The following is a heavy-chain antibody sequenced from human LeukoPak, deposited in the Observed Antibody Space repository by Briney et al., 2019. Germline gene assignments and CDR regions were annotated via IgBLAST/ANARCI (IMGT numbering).Heavy chain of an antibody. CDR3: ASWHGNLYYFDY. J-gene: IGHJ4*02. CDR2: IIPIFGTA. V-gene: IGHV1-69*13. D-gene: IGHD4-23*01. Sequence: SVKVSCKASGGTFSSYAISWVRQAPGQGLGWMGGIIPIFGTANYAQKFQGRVTITADESTSTAYMELSSLRSEDTAVYYCASWHGNLYYFDYWGQGTLVTVSS. CDR1: GGTFSSYA.